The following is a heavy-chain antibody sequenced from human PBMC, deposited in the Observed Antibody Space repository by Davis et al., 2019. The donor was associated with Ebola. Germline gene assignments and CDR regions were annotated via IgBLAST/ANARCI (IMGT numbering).Heavy chain of an antibody. V-gene: IGHV1-46*01. J-gene: IGHJ3*02. D-gene: IGHD3-9*01. CDR1: GYTFTSYY. CDR2: INPSGGST. CDR3: ARVLSYDILTGYAFDI. Sequence: ASVKVSCKAPGYTFTSYYMHWVRQAPGQGLEWMGIINPSGGSTSYAQKFQGRVTMTRDTSTSTVYMELSSLRSEDTAVYYCARVLSYDILTGYAFDIWGQGTMVTVSS.